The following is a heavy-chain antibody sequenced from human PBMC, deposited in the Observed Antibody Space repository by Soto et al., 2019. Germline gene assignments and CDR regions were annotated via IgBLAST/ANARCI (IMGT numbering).Heavy chain of an antibody. J-gene: IGHJ2*01. Sequence: EVQLVESGGGLVQPGGSLRLSCAASGFTVSSHYMSWVRQAPGKGLECVSVIYSGGSTYYADSVKARFTISRDNSKNTLYLQMNRLRAEDTAVYYCARAPTGYYDSSGYYYNYWYFDLWGRGTLVTVSS. CDR1: GFTVSSHY. CDR3: ARAPTGYYDSSGYYYNYWYFDL. D-gene: IGHD3-22*01. V-gene: IGHV3-66*01. CDR2: IYSGGST.